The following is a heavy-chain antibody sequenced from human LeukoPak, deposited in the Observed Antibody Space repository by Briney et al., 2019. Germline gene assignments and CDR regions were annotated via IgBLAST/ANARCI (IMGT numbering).Heavy chain of an antibody. V-gene: IGHV4-38-2*02. CDR1: GYSISNNFY. Sequence: SETLSLSCTVSGYSISNNFYWAWIRQSPGKGLEWIVSINHSWSTYYNPSLKSRVTISVDTSKNQFSLKLSSVTAADTAVYYCARDRSYLGSYDRDSDYWGQGTLVTVSS. D-gene: IGHD1-26*01. J-gene: IGHJ4*02. CDR2: INHSWST. CDR3: ARDRSYLGSYDRDSDY.